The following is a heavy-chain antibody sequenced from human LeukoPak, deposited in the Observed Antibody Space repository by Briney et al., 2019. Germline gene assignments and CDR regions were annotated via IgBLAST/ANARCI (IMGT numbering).Heavy chain of an antibody. J-gene: IGHJ3*02. V-gene: IGHV4-61*08. CDR3: ARDLSFIPGIWSSGGNAFDI. CDR2: IYYSGST. Sequence: PSETLSLTCTVSGGSISSGGYYWSWIRQHPGKGLEWIGYIYYSGSTNYNPSLKSRVTISVDTSKNQFSLKLSSVTAADTAVYYCARDLSFIPGIWSSGGNAFDIWGQGTMVTVSS. D-gene: IGHD6-19*01. CDR1: GGSISSGGYY.